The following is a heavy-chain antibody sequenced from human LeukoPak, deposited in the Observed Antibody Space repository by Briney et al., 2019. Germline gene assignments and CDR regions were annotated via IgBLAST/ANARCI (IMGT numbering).Heavy chain of an antibody. CDR3: AREELWFGESPLVDY. Sequence: GGSLRLSCAASGFTFSDYYMSWIRQAPGKVLEWVSYISSSGSTIYYADSVKGRFTISRDNAKNSLYLQMNSLRAEDTAVYYCAREELWFGESPLVDYWGQGTLVTVSS. CDR1: GFTFSDYY. V-gene: IGHV3-11*04. D-gene: IGHD3-10*01. CDR2: ISSSGSTI. J-gene: IGHJ4*02.